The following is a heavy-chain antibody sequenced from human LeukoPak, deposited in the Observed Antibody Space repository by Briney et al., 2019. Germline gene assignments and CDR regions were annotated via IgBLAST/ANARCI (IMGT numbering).Heavy chain of an antibody. CDR3: ARDGQRYCSGGSCWEGVDI. V-gene: IGHV1-18*01. J-gene: IGHJ3*02. CDR2: FSAYNGNT. Sequence: ASVKVSCKASGYTFTSYGISWVRQAPGQGLEWMGWFSAYNGNTNYAQKLQGRVTTTTDTSTSTAYMEPRSLRSDDTAVYYCARDGQRYCSGGSCWEGVDIWGQGTMVTVSS. CDR1: GYTFTSYG. D-gene: IGHD2-15*01.